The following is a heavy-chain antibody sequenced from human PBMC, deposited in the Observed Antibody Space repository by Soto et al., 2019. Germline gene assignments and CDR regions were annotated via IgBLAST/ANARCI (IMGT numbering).Heavy chain of an antibody. V-gene: IGHV2-5*02. J-gene: IGHJ2*01. CDR3: ARPYYYGSGRLYWYFDL. CDR2: IYWDDDK. D-gene: IGHD3-10*01. CDR1: GFSLSTSGVG. Sequence: QITLKESGPTLVKPTQTLTLTCTFSGFSLSTSGVGVGWIRQPPGKALEWLALIYWDDDKRYSPSLKSRLTIAKDTSNNQVVLTMTNMDPVDTATYYCARPYYYGSGRLYWYFDLWGRGTLVTVSS.